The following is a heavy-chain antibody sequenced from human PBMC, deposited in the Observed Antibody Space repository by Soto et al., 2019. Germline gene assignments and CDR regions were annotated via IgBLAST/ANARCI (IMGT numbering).Heavy chain of an antibody. J-gene: IGHJ4*02. CDR1: GFTVISNC. V-gene: IGHV3-53*01. Sequence: GGSLRLSRAASGFTVISNCMSWVRQAPGKGLEWVSVIYSGGSTYYADSVKGRFTISRDNSKNTLYLQMNSLRAEDTAVYYCASYSYGLYYFDYWGQGTLVTVSS. D-gene: IGHD5-18*01. CDR3: ASYSYGLYYFDY. CDR2: IYSGGST.